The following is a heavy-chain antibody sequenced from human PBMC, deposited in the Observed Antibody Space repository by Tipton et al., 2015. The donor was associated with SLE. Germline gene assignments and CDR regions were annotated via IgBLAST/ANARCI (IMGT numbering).Heavy chain of an antibody. CDR2: ISGGGGST. D-gene: IGHD3-16*01. CDR3: AGGTGAYFDH. Sequence: SLRLSCATSGFTFSSYALSWVRRAPGKGLEWVSAISGGGGSTYYADFVKGRFSISIDNSKNTLYLQMNRLRVEDTAVYYCAGGTGAYFDHWGQGTLVTVSS. J-gene: IGHJ4*02. CDR1: GFTFSSYA. V-gene: IGHV3-23*01.